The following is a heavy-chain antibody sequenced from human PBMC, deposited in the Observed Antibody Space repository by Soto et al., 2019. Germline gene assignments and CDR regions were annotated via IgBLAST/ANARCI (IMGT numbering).Heavy chain of an antibody. D-gene: IGHD3-16*01. Sequence: GGSLRLSCAASGFTFRIYSMHWVRQSPGKGLERVAVMWYDGTNKYYGESVKGRFTISRDNSENTLYLQMNSLRVEDTAVYYCARDATFGTKGGSFDIWGHGTLVTVSS. V-gene: IGHV3-33*01. CDR3: ARDATFGTKGGSFDI. J-gene: IGHJ3*02. CDR1: GFTFRIYS. CDR2: MWYDGTNK.